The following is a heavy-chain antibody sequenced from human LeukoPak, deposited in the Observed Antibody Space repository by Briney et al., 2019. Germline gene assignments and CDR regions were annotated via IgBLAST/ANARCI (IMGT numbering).Heavy chain of an antibody. CDR3: ARSTMVRGVIIGGEWFDP. CDR1: GGTFSSYA. J-gene: IGHJ5*02. D-gene: IGHD3-10*01. Sequence: WASVKVSCKASGGTFSSYAISWVRQAPGQGLEWMGRIIPILGIANYAQKFQGRVTITADNSTSTAYMEMSSLRSEDTAVYYCARSTMVRGVIIGGEWFDPWGQGTLVTVSS. V-gene: IGHV1-69*04. CDR2: IIPILGIA.